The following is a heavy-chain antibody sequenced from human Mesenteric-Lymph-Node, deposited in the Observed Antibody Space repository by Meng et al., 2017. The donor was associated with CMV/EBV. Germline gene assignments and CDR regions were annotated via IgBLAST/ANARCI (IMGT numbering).Heavy chain of an antibody. Sequence: SLTCAVSGGSITSGSYCWSWIRQHPGKGLEWIGYIYDSGRTFYNPSLKSRVTMSVDTSKIQFSLKLSSVTAADTAVYYCARGTNYFDSWGQGTLVTVSS. D-gene: IGHD1/OR15-1a*01. J-gene: IGHJ4*02. CDR1: GGSITSGSYC. V-gene: IGHV4-31*11. CDR3: ARGTNYFDS. CDR2: IYDSGRT.